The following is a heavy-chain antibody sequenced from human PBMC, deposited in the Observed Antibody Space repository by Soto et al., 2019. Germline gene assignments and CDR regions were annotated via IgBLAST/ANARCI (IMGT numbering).Heavy chain of an antibody. Sequence: ASVKVSCKASGYTFTGYYMHWVRQAPGQGLEWMGWINPNSGGTNYAQKFQGRVTMTRDTSISTAYMELSRLRSDDTAVYYCARDHAYCSSTSCYTGYYYGMDVWGQGTTVTVSS. CDR1: GYTFTGYY. V-gene: IGHV1-2*02. J-gene: IGHJ6*02. CDR2: INPNSGGT. D-gene: IGHD2-2*02. CDR3: ARDHAYCSSTSCYTGYYYGMDV.